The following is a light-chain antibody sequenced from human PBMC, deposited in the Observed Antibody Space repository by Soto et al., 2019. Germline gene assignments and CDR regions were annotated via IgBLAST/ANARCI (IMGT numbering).Light chain of an antibody. CDR1: QSINTY. CDR3: QQRFTWPS. CDR2: DAS. V-gene: IGKV3-11*01. Sequence: ETVLTQSPATLSLSPGERATLSCRASQSINTYLAWYQQKPGQAPRLLIYDASNRATGIPARFSGSGSWTDFILTISSLEPEDFAVYYCQQRFTWPSFGPGTKVDVK. J-gene: IGKJ3*01.